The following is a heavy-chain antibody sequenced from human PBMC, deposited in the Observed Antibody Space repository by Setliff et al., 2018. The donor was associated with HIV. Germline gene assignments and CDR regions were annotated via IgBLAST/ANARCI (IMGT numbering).Heavy chain of an antibody. CDR1: GGSISSYY. J-gene: IGHJ1*01. Sequence: NPSETLSLTCTVSGGSISSYYWSWIRQPPGKGLEWIGYIYYSGNTNYNPSLKSRVTISVDTSKKQFSLKLSSVIAADTAVYYCARHHNTMVRGVAYFQHWGQGTLVTVSS. V-gene: IGHV4-59*08. CDR2: IYYSGNT. D-gene: IGHD3-10*01. CDR3: ARHHNTMVRGVAYFQH.